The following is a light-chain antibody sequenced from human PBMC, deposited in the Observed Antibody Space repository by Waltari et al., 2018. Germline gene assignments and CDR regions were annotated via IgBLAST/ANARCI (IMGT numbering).Light chain of an antibody. Sequence: QSVLPRPPSFSGAPGPRFPIPCPRRPPNFGPGHDVTSYQQLPGRAPKIRIYNNIKRHSGVPDRFYGSKSGTSASLDITGLQAEDVADYYCQSYDSSLSGCVFGTGTKVTVL. CDR3: QSYDSSLSGCV. J-gene: IGLJ1*01. V-gene: IGLV1-40*01. CDR2: NNI. CDR1: PPNFGPGHD.